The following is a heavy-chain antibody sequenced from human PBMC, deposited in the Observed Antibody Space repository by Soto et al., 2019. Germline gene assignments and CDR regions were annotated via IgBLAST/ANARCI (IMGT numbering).Heavy chain of an antibody. Sequence: GGSLRLSCAASGFTFSSYAMSWVRQAPGKGLEWVSAISGSGGSTYYADSVKGRFTISSDNSKNTLYLQMNSLRAEDTAVYYCAKIGTGYCSSTSCYYYYGMDVWGQGTTVTVSS. D-gene: IGHD2-2*01. CDR2: ISGSGGST. J-gene: IGHJ6*02. CDR1: GFTFSSYA. CDR3: AKIGTGYCSSTSCYYYYGMDV. V-gene: IGHV3-23*01.